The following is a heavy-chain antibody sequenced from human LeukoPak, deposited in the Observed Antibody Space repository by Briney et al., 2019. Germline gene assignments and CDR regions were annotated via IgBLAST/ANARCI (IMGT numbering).Heavy chain of an antibody. CDR2: ISYDGSNK. V-gene: IGHV3-30-3*01. D-gene: IGHD4-11*01. Sequence: GGSLRLSCAASGFTFSSYAMHWVRQAPGKGLEWVAVISYDGSNKYYADSVKGRFTISRDNSKNTLYLQMNSLRAEDTAVYYCARDRAVTINWFGYWGQGTLVTVSS. CDR1: GFTFSSYA. J-gene: IGHJ4*02. CDR3: ARDRAVTINWFGY.